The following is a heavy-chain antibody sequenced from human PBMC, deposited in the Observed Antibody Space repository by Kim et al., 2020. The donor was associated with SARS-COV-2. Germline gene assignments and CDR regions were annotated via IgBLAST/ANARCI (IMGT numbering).Heavy chain of an antibody. CDR3: AREVTYYDILTGYRGNYGMDV. V-gene: IGHV3-74*01. Sequence: FTISRDNAKNTLYLQMNSLRAEDTAVYYCAREVTYYDILTGYRGNYGMDVWGQGTTVTVSS. J-gene: IGHJ6*02. D-gene: IGHD3-9*01.